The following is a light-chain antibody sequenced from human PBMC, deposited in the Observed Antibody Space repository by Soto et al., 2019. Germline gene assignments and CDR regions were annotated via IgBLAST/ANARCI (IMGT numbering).Light chain of an antibody. CDR2: AAS. V-gene: IGKV1-39*01. J-gene: IGKJ2*01. CDR1: QSISSY. CDR3: QQSYSTPPT. Sequence: DIQMTQSPSSLSASVGDLVTITCRASQSISSYLNWYQQKPGKAPKLLLDAASSLQSGVPSRFSGSGSGTDFTLTISSLQPEDFATYYCQQSYSTPPTFRQGPKLEIK.